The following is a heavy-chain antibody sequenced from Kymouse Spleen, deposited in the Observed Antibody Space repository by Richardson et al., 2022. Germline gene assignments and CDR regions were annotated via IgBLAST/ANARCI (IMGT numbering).Heavy chain of an antibody. CDR3: ARGYYDILTGYYVDY. V-gene: IGHV4-61*01. Sequence: QVQLQESGPGLVKPSETLSLTCTVSGGSVSSGSYYWSWIRQPPGKGLEWIGYIYYSGSTNYNPSLKSRVTISVDTSKNQFSLKLSSVTAADTAVYYCARGYYDILTGYYVDYWGQGTLVTVSS. D-gene: IGHD3-9*01. CDR1: GGSVSSGSYY. CDR2: IYYSGST. J-gene: IGHJ4*02.